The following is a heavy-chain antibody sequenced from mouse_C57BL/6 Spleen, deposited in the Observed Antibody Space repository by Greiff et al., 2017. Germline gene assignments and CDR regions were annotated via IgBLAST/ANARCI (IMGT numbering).Heavy chain of an antibody. V-gene: IGHV7-1*01. CDR1: GFTFSDFY. CDR3: ARAPYDYDRDWYFDV. J-gene: IGHJ1*03. CDR2: SRNKANDYTT. D-gene: IGHD2-4*01. Sequence: EVKLMESGGGLVQSGRSLRLSCATSGFTFSDFYMEWVRQAPGKGLEWIAASRNKANDYTTEYSASVKGRFIVSRDTSQSILYLQMNALRAEDTAIYYCARAPYDYDRDWYFDVWGTGTTVTVSS.